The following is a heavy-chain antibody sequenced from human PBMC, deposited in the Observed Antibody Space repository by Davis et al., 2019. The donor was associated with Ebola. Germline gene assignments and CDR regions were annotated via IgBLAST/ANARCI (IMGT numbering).Heavy chain of an antibody. D-gene: IGHD4-23*01. Sequence: GESLKISCAASGFTFSSYWMSWVRQAPGKGLEWVANIKQDGSEKYYVDSVKGRFTISRDNAKNSLYLQMNSLRAEDTAVYYCARECWVYGGWSYYYGMDVWGQGTTVTVSS. CDR2: IKQDGSEK. V-gene: IGHV3-7*01. CDR1: GFTFSSYW. J-gene: IGHJ6*02. CDR3: ARECWVYGGWSYYYGMDV.